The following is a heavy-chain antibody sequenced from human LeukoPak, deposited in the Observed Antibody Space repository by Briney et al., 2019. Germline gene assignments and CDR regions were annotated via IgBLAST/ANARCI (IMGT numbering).Heavy chain of an antibody. CDR2: IKQDGSEK. CDR1: GVTLSRDW. CDR3: ATHSGWRFDY. D-gene: IGHD6-19*01. Sequence: GGSLRLSCAASGVTLSRDWMSTGRETPGKGLERVANIKQDGSEKYYVDSVKGRFTISTDNAKNSLFLQMNNLRAEDTAVYYCATHSGWRFDYWGQGTLVTVSS. V-gene: IGHV3-7*03. J-gene: IGHJ4*02.